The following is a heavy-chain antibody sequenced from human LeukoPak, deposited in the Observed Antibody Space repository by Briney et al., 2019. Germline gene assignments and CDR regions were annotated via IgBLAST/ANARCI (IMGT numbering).Heavy chain of an antibody. CDR1: GGSISSYY. Sequence: SETLSLTCTVSGGSISSYYWSWIRQPPGKGLEWIGYIYYSGSTNYNPSLKSRVTISVDTSKNQFSLKLSSVTAADTAVYYCVRHGIPGIAAAKGMDVWGQGTTVTVSS. CDR3: VRHGIPGIAAAKGMDV. D-gene: IGHD6-13*01. J-gene: IGHJ6*02. CDR2: IYYSGST. V-gene: IGHV4-59*08.